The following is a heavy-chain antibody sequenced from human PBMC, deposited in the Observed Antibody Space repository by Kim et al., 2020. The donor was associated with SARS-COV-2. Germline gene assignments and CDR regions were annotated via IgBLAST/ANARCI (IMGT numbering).Heavy chain of an antibody. Sequence: ADSVKGRFTISRDNAKNTLYLQMNSLRAEDTAVYYCAKDHEWGQPALFDYWGQGTLVTVSS. V-gene: IGHV3-23*01. J-gene: IGHJ4*02. D-gene: IGHD1-26*01. CDR3: AKDHEWGQPALFDY.